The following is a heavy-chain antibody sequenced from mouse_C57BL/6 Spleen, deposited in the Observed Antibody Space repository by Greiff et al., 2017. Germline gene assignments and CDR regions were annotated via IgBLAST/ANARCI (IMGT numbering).Heavy chain of an antibody. CDR3: ARDRGGYYSYFDY. V-gene: IGHV5-4*01. CDR1: GFTFSSYA. D-gene: IGHD2-3*01. CDR2: ISDGGSYT. J-gene: IGHJ2*01. Sequence: EVKVVESGGGLVKPGGSLKLSCAASGFTFSSYAMSWVRQTPEKRLEWVATISDGGSYTYYPDNVKGRFTISRDNAKNNLYLQMSHLKSEDTAMYYCARDRGGYYSYFDYWGQGTTLTVAS.